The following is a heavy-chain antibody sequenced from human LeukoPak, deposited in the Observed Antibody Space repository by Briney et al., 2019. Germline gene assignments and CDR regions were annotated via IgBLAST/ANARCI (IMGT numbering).Heavy chain of an antibody. Sequence: ASVKVSCKTSGYIFSTYGISWVRQAPGQGLEWMGFISPYNGNTKYAQKLQGRVTMTTDTSASTAYMELRSLRSDDTAVYYCARPPTFVRGVIITPFDYWGQGTLVTVSS. CDR3: ARPPTFVRGVIITPFDY. D-gene: IGHD3-10*01. CDR1: GYIFSTYG. J-gene: IGHJ4*02. V-gene: IGHV1-18*01. CDR2: ISPYNGNT.